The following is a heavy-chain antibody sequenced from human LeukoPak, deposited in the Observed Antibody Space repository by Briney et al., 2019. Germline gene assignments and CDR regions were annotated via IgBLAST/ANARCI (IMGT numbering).Heavy chain of an antibody. CDR2: INPSGGST. CDR1: GYTFSNYY. CDR3: ARRGSGWEFDY. J-gene: IGHJ4*02. D-gene: IGHD6-19*01. Sequence: GASVKVSCMASGYTFSNYYMHWVRQAPGQGLEWMGIINPSGGSTNFAQKFQGRVTMTRDTSTSTVYMELSSLRYEDTAVYYCARRGSGWEFDYWGQGTLVTVSS. V-gene: IGHV1-46*01.